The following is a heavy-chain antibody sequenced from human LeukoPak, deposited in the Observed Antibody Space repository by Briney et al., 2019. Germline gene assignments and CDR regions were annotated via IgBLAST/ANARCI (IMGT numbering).Heavy chain of an antibody. CDR3: AKDLGGSYPIFDY. Sequence: GGSLRLSCAASGSTFSSYGMHWVRQAPGKGLEWVAVISYDGSNKYYADSVKGRFTISRDNSKNTLYLQMNSLRAEDTAVYYCAKDLGGSYPIFDYWGQGTLVTVSS. V-gene: IGHV3-30*18. J-gene: IGHJ4*02. CDR2: ISYDGSNK. CDR1: GSTFSSYG. D-gene: IGHD1-26*01.